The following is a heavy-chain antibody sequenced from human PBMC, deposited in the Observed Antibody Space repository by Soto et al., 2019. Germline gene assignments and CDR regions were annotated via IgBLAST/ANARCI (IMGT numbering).Heavy chain of an antibody. Sequence: QVQLVQSGAEVKKPGASGKVSCKASGYTFTNFAMHWVRQAPGQRLEWMGWINAGNGRTKYSQKFQGRVTITRDTDASTDYMGLSSVTSEDKAMYHYARGIWVATGADYYPDYWGQGTLVDVSS. V-gene: IGHV1-3*01. CDR3: ARGIWVATGADYYPDY. CDR2: INAGNGRT. D-gene: IGHD5-12*01. J-gene: IGHJ4*02. CDR1: GYTFTNFA.